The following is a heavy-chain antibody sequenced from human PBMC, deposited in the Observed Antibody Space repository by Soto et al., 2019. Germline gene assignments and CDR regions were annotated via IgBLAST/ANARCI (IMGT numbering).Heavy chain of an antibody. CDR2: IVVGSGNT. CDR3: AAGYSSGWYGYFQH. Sequence: ASVKVSCKASGFTFTSSAVQWVQQARGQRLEWIGWIVVGSGNTNYAQKFQERVTITRDMSTSTAYMELSSLRSEDTAVYYCAAGYSSGWYGYFQHWGQGNLVTVSS. CDR1: GFTFTSSA. V-gene: IGHV1-58*01. D-gene: IGHD6-19*01. J-gene: IGHJ1*01.